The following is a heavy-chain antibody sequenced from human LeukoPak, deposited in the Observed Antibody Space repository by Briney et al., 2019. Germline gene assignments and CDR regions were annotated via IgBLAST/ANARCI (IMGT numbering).Heavy chain of an antibody. CDR1: GFTFSSYG. CDR3: ARGFRGSGSYFFDY. D-gene: IGHD3-10*01. CDR2: ISYDGSNK. V-gene: IGHV3-30*03. J-gene: IGHJ4*02. Sequence: GGSLRFSCAASGFTFSSYGMHWVRQAPGKGLEWVAVISYDGSNKYYADSAKGRFTISRDNSKNTLYLQMNSLRAEDMAVYYCARGFRGSGSYFFDYWSQGTLVTVSS.